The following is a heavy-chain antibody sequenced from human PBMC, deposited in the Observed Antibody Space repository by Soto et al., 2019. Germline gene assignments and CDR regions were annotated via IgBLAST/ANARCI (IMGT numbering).Heavy chain of an antibody. Sequence: APLNVSCKASGYTFTSSDINWVRQTTGQGLEWMGWMNPNSGNTGYAQKFQGRVTMTRNTSISTAYMELSSLRSEDTAVYYCARGTRLVKGQYYYYYYMDVWGKGTTVTVSS. CDR1: GYTFTSSD. CDR3: ARGTRLVKGQYYYYYYMDV. CDR2: MNPNSGNT. V-gene: IGHV1-8*01. D-gene: IGHD5-12*01. J-gene: IGHJ6*03.